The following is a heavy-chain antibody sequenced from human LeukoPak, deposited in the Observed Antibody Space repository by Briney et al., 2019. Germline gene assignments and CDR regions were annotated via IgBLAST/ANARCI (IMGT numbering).Heavy chain of an antibody. CDR3: ARSRHSSRITMIVALDY. D-gene: IGHD3-22*01. CDR2: IYHSGST. J-gene: IGHJ4*02. V-gene: IGHV4-38-2*02. CDR1: GFSISSGYY. Sequence: SETLSLTCTVSGFSISSGYYWGWIRQPPGKGLDWIGSIYHSGSTYYNPSLKSRVTISVDTSKNQFSLNLSSVTAADTAVYYCARSRHSSRITMIVALDYWGQGTLVTVSS.